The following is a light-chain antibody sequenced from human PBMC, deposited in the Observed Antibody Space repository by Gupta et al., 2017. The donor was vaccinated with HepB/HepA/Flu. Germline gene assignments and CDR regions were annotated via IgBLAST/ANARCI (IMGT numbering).Light chain of an antibody. CDR1: NIGTKG. V-gene: IGLV3-21*04. Sequence: SYVLTQPPSVSVAPGKTASTTCGGNNIGTKGWHWYQQMPGQSPVMVIYNDSDRPSGIPERFSGSNAGSTATLTISRVEAGDEAEYYCQVWDSSDDSAVFGGGTKLTVL. CDR3: QVWDSSDDSAV. CDR2: NDS. J-gene: IGLJ2*01.